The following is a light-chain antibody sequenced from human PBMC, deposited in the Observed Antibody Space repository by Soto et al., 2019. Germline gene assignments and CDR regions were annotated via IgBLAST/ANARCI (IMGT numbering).Light chain of an antibody. CDR3: QHYNSYSEA. J-gene: IGKJ1*01. V-gene: IGKV1-5*03. CDR2: KAS. CDR1: QGISSW. Sequence: DIQMTQSPSSVSASVGDRVTITCRASQGISSWLAWYQQKPGRAPKLLIYKASTLKSGVPSRSSGSGSGTEFTLTISSLQPDDFATYYCQHYNSYSEAFGQGTKVDIK.